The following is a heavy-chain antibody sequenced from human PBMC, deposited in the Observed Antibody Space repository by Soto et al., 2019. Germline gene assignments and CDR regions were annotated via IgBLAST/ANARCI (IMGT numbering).Heavy chain of an antibody. D-gene: IGHD2-15*01. Sequence: EASVKVSCKASGYTFTSYGISWVRQAPGQGLEWMGWISAYNGNTNYAQKLQGRVTMTTDTSTSTAYMELRSLRSDDTAVYYCARNPSRLGYCSGGSCLLNYYYYMDVWGKGTTVTVSS. CDR3: ARNPSRLGYCSGGSCLLNYYYYMDV. J-gene: IGHJ6*03. V-gene: IGHV1-18*01. CDR1: GYTFTSYG. CDR2: ISAYNGNT.